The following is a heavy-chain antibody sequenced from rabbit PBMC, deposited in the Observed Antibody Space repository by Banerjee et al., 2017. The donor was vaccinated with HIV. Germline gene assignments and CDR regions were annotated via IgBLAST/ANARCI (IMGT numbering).Heavy chain of an antibody. CDR3: AGSLVDNANL. J-gene: IGHJ4*01. CDR2: IGAGSSGTT. Sequence: QEQLVESGGGLVQPEGSLTLTCKASGFTLSNYWMWWVRQAPGKGLEWIACIGAGSSGTTYYASWAKGRFTISRTSSTTVALQMTSLTVADTATYLCAGSLVDNANLWGQGTLVTVS. V-gene: IGHV1S45*01. CDR1: GFTLSNYW. D-gene: IGHD1-1*01.